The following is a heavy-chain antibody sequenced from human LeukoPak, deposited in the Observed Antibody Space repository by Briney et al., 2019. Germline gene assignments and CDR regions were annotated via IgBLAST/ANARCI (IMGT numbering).Heavy chain of an antibody. CDR1: GYSFTSYW. CDR2: IYPGDSDT. J-gene: IGHJ3*02. Sequence: GESLKISCKGSGYSFTSYWIGWVRQMPGKGLEWMGIIYPGDSDTRYSPSFQGQVTISADKSISTAYLQWSSLKASDTAMYYCARRAVLSARPMLGAFDIWGQGTMVTVSS. CDR3: ARRAVLSARPMLGAFDI. V-gene: IGHV5-51*01. D-gene: IGHD3-16*01.